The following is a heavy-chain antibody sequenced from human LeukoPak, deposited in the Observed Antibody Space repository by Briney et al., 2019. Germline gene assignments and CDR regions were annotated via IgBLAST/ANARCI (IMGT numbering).Heavy chain of an antibody. CDR3: ARDQTRYWSGYYYFDY. D-gene: IGHD3-3*01. Sequence: SVKVSCKASRGTFSSYAISWVRQAPGQGLEWMGGIIPIFGTANYAQKFQGRVTITADESTSTAYMELSSLRSEDTAVYYCARDQTRYWSGYYYFDYWGQGTLVTVSS. CDR2: IIPIFGTA. J-gene: IGHJ4*02. V-gene: IGHV1-69*13. CDR1: RGTFSSYA.